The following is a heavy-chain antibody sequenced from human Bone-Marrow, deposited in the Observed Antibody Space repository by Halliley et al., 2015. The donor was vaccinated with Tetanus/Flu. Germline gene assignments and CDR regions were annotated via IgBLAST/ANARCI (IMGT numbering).Heavy chain of an antibody. J-gene: IGHJ4*02. CDR2: IYYSGNT. CDR3: VRDRVPNWGFDY. D-gene: IGHD7-27*01. V-gene: IGHV4-59*01. Sequence: GWIGFIYYSGNTYYNPSLKSRVTMSVDTSKNQFSLNLNSVTAADTAVYYCVRDRVPNWGFDYWGQGTLVTVSS.